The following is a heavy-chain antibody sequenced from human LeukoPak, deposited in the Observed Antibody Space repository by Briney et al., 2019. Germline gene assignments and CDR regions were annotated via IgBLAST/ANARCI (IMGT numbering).Heavy chain of an antibody. CDR2: ISSSGSTI. CDR3: AREGSYYFDY. CDR1: GFTFGSHE. V-gene: IGHV3-48*03. J-gene: IGHJ4*02. Sequence: PGGSLRLSCAASGFTFGSHEMHWVRQAPGKGLEWVSYISSSGSTIYYADSVRGRFTISRDNAKNPLYLQMNSLRAEDTAVYYCAREGSYYFDYWGQGTLVTVSS.